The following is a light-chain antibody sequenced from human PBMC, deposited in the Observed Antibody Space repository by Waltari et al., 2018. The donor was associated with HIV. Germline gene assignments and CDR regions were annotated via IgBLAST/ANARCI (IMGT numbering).Light chain of an antibody. CDR2: DNY. Sequence: QSLLTQPPSVSAATGQKIIISCSGSTSNIGNNSVSWYQHLPGTAPKVLIYDNYKRPSGIPDRFSGSKSGTSATLAITGLQTGDEADYYCATWDSSLSAVVFGGGTKVTVL. V-gene: IGLV1-51*01. CDR1: TSNIGNNS. J-gene: IGLJ2*01. CDR3: ATWDSSLSAVV.